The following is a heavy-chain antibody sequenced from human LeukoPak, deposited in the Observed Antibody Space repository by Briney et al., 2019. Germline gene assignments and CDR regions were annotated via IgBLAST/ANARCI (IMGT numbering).Heavy chain of an antibody. J-gene: IGHJ6*03. D-gene: IGHD3-3*01. CDR2: IIPILGIA. CDR3: AGGTSTIFGVVTGRDYYYYYMDV. V-gene: IGHV1-69*02. CDR1: GGTFSSYT. Sequence: SVKVSCKASGGTFSSYTISWVRQAPGQGLEWMGRIIPILGIANYAQKFQGRVTITADKSTSTAYMELSSLRSEDTAVYYCAGGTSTIFGVVTGRDYYYYYMDVWGKGTTVTVSS.